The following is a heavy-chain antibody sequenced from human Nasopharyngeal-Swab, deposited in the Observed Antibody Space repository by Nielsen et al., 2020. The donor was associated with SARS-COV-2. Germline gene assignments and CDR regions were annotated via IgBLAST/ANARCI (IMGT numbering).Heavy chain of an antibody. J-gene: IGHJ6*02. CDR1: GYTFTSYG. CDR3: ARVGIVDPQYGMDV. V-gene: IGHV1-18*01. CDR2: LIAYNGNT. D-gene: IGHD2-21*01. Sequence: SVKFSCTASGYTFTSYGISWVRQAPGQGLDWMGWLIAYNGNTNYAQKLQGRVTMTTDTSTSTAYMELRCLRSDATAVYYCARVGIVDPQYGMDVWGQGTTVTVSS.